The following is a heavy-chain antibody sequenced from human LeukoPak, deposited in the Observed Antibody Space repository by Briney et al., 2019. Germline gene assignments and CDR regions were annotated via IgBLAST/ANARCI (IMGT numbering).Heavy chain of an antibody. Sequence: GGSLRLSCAASGFTFSSYEMNWVRQAPGKGLEWVSYISSSGSTIYYADSVKGRFTISRDNAKNSLYPQMNSLRAEDTAVYYCARSEYYYGSGSYLVVGEEHHAFDIWGQGTMVTVSS. D-gene: IGHD3-10*01. J-gene: IGHJ3*02. CDR1: GFTFSSYE. CDR2: ISSSGSTI. CDR3: ARSEYYYGSGSYLVVGEEHHAFDI. V-gene: IGHV3-48*03.